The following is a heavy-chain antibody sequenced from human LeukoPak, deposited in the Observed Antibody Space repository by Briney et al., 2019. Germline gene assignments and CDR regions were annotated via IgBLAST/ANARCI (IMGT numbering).Heavy chain of an antibody. D-gene: IGHD2-15*01. Sequence: PSETLSLTCTVSGGSISSSSYYWGWIRQPPGKGLEWIGNIYYSGSTYYNPSLESRVTISADTSKNQFSLKLSSVTAADTAVYYCARLGRLKGPADYWGQGTLVTVSS. V-gene: IGHV4-39*01. J-gene: IGHJ4*02. CDR2: IYYSGST. CDR3: ARLGRLKGPADY. CDR1: GGSISSSSYY.